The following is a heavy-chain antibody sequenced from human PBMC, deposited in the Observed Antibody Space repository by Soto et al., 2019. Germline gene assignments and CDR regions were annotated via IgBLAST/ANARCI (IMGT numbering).Heavy chain of an antibody. Sequence: GGSLRLSCAVSGFNFDKSYMSWVRQAPGKGLEWVSILYSGGQTYYTESVRGRFTISRDISKNTLDLQMNRLTADDTAVYYCSKNNVAPAFVGFEYWGQGTLVTVSS. CDR3: SKNNVAPAFVGFEY. V-gene: IGHV3-53*01. J-gene: IGHJ4*02. CDR1: GFNFDKSY. D-gene: IGHD2-2*01. CDR2: LYSGGQT.